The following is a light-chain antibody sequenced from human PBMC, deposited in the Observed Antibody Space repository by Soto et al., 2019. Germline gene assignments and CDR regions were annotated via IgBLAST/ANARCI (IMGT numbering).Light chain of an antibody. V-gene: IGLV2-23*01. CDR2: EDN. J-gene: IGLJ3*02. CDR3: CSYAGRSIWV. CDR1: TSDVGSYHL. Sequence: QSVLTQPASVSGSSGQSITISCTGATSDVGSYHLVSWYRAYPGEAPQLMIYEDNKRPSGVSNRFSGSKSGNTASLTISGLQAEDEADYYCCSYAGRSIWVFGVGTKLTVL.